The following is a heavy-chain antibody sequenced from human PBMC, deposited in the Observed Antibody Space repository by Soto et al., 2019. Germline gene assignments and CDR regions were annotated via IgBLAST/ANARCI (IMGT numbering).Heavy chain of an antibody. D-gene: IGHD2-15*01. CDR2: MNPNSGNT. CDR3: ARGTQTTIVVEGAEASSPGDY. V-gene: IGHV1-8*01. Sequence: QVQLVQSGAEVKKPGASVKVSCKASGYTFTSYDINWVRQATGQGLEWMGWMNPNSGNTGYAQKFQGRVTMTRNTSISTAYMELSSLRSEDTAVYYCARGTQTTIVVEGAEASSPGDYWGQGTLVTVSS. CDR1: GYTFTSYD. J-gene: IGHJ4*02.